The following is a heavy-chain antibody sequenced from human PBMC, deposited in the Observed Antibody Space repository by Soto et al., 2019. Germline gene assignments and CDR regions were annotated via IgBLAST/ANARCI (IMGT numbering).Heavy chain of an antibody. J-gene: IGHJ5*02. CDR1: DGSISSYY. D-gene: IGHD5-18*01. CDR3: ARDFGTASYFDP. CDR2: IYSSGTT. Sequence: QMQLQESGPGLVNPSETLSLICIVSDGSISSYYWNWIRQPAGKRLEWIGRIYSSGTTNYNPSLKSRVTMSVDASKNQFSLKLSSVTAADTAVYYCARDFGTASYFDPWGQGILVTVSS. V-gene: IGHV4-4*07.